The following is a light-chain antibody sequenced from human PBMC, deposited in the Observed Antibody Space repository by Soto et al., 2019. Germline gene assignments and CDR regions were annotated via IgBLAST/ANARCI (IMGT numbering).Light chain of an antibody. CDR1: RSLSSSY. V-gene: IGKV3-20*01. J-gene: IGKJ2*01. Sequence: EIFLTQSPGTLSLSPGERATLSCRASRSLSSSYVVWYQQKPGQAPRLLIYAASRRATGIPDRFSGSGSATEYTLTISRLEPEDFAVYYCQQQGTFGQGTKLEIK. CDR3: QQQGT. CDR2: AAS.